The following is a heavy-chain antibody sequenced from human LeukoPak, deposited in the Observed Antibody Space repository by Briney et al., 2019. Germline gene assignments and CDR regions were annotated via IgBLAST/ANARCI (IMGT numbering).Heavy chain of an antibody. CDR1: GGSFSGYY. Sequence: SETLSLTCAVYGGSFSGYYWSWIRQPPGKGLEWIGEINHSGSTNYNPSLKSRVTISVDTSKNQFSLKLSSVTAADTAVYYCARQRGVAVAGLNWFDPWGQGTLVTVSS. CDR2: INHSGST. J-gene: IGHJ5*02. D-gene: IGHD6-19*01. V-gene: IGHV4-34*01. CDR3: ARQRGVAVAGLNWFDP.